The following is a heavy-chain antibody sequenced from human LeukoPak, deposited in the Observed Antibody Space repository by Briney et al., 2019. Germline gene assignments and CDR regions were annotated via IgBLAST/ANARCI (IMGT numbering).Heavy chain of an antibody. V-gene: IGHV3-21*01. CDR3: ARGYSGYDWRVNWFDP. Sequence: PGGSLRLSCAASGFTFSSYSMNWVRHAPGKGLEWVSSISSSSSYIYYADSVKGRFTISRDNAKNSLYLQMNSLRAEDTAVYYCARGYSGYDWRVNWFDPWGQGTLVTVSS. J-gene: IGHJ5*02. D-gene: IGHD5-12*01. CDR1: GFTFSSYS. CDR2: ISSSSSYI.